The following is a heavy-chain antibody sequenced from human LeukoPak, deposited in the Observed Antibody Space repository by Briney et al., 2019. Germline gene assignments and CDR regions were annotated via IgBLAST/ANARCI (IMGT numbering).Heavy chain of an antibody. J-gene: IGHJ1*01. Sequence: SVKVSCKASGGTFSSYTISWVRQAPGQGLEWMGRIIPILGIANYAQKFQGRVTITAGKSTSTAYMELSSLRSEDTAVYYCASPRGGDSAEYFQHWGQGTLVTVSS. CDR2: IIPILGIA. CDR3: ASPRGGDSAEYFQH. CDR1: GGTFSSYT. D-gene: IGHD3-16*01. V-gene: IGHV1-69*02.